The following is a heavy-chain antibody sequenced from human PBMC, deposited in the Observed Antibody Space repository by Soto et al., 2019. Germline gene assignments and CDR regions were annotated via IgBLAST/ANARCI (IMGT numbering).Heavy chain of an antibody. CDR1: GFTFSNYP. Sequence: EVQVSESGGGLVQPGGSLRLSCATSGFTFSNYPMNWVRQAPGKGLEWVSGISAGGDRTYYADSVQGRFTIFRDKSNNSVSLRMNSLRVEDTAVYYCARRVWGQGTLVTVSS. V-gene: IGHV3-23*01. CDR3: ARRV. J-gene: IGHJ4*02. CDR2: ISAGGDRT.